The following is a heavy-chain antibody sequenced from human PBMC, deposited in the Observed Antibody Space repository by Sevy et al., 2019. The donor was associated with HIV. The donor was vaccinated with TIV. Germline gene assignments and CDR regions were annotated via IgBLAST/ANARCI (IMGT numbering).Heavy chain of an antibody. CDR2: ISFDATNK. V-gene: IGHV3-30-3*01. J-gene: IGHJ1*01. CDR1: GFTFDTYW. CDR3: ALERLSSDVAEYFQN. Sequence: GGSLRLSCAASGFTFDTYWMQWVRQAPGQGLEWVATISFDATNKHYPDSVKGRFTISRDNFQNSLFLQMDSLRPEDTAVYYCALERLSSDVAEYFQNWGQGTLVTVSS. D-gene: IGHD1-1*01.